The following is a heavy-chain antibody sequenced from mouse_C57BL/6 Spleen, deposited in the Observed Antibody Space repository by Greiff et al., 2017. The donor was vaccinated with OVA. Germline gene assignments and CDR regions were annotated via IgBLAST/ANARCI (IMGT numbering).Heavy chain of an antibody. J-gene: IGHJ2*01. CDR2: ISDGGSYT. Sequence: EVMLVESGGGLVKPGGSLKLSCAASGFTFSSYALSWVRQTPEKRLEWVATISDGGSYTYYPDNVKGRFTISRDNAKNNLYLQMNHLKSEDTAMYYCARDSHYYGSSYYYFDYWGQGTTLTVSS. CDR1: GFTFSSYA. D-gene: IGHD1-1*01. CDR3: ARDSHYYGSSYYYFDY. V-gene: IGHV5-4*01.